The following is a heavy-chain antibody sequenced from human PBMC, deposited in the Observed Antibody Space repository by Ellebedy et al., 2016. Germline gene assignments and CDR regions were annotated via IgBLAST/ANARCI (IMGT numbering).Heavy chain of an antibody. CDR1: GGDITSRSYC. CDR3: VRQPPSSGWYGDYFDY. Sequence: SETLSLTCTVSGGDITSRSYCWGWIRQPPGKGLEWIGSVCYSGSTYYNPSLKSRVTISVDTSKNEFSLKLSFVTATDTAVFYSVRQPPSSGWYGDYFDYWGQGTLVTVSS. D-gene: IGHD6-19*01. V-gene: IGHV4-39*01. J-gene: IGHJ4*02. CDR2: VCYSGST.